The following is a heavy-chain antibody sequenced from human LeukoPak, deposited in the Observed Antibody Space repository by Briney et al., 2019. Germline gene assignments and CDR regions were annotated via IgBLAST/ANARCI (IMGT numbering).Heavy chain of an antibody. CDR1: GYTYTSYG. CDR2: ISAYNGNT. V-gene: IGHV1-18*01. CDR3: ASSAGYDILTAYLLDY. Sequence: GASVKASCKASGYTYTSYGISWVRQAPGQGLEWMGWISAYNGNTNYAQKLQGRVTMTTDTSTSTAYMELRSLRSGDTAVYYCASSAGYDILTAYLLDYWGQGTLVTVSS. D-gene: IGHD3-9*01. J-gene: IGHJ4*02.